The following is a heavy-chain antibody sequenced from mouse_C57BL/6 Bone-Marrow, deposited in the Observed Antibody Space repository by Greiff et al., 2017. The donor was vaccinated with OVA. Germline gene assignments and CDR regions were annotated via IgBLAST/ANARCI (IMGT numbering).Heavy chain of an antibody. J-gene: IGHJ2*01. CDR3: AARGVYYSNYYFDY. CDR2: ISYDGSN. D-gene: IGHD2-5*01. V-gene: IGHV3-6*01. Sequence: EVKLEESGPGLVKPSQSLSLTCSVTGYSITSGYYWNWIRQFPGNKLEWMGYISYDGSNNYNPSLKNRISITRDTSKNQFFLKLNSVTTEDTATYYCAARGVYYSNYYFDYWGQGTTLTVSS. CDR1: GYSITSGYY.